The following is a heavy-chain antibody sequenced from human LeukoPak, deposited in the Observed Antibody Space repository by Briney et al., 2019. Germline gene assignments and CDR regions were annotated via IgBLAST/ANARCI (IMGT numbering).Heavy chain of an antibody. CDR2: IYYSGST. V-gene: IGHV4-59*01. J-gene: IGHJ6*03. Sequence: SETLSLTCTVSGGSISSYYWSWIRQPSGKGLEWIGYIYYSGSTNYNPSLKSRVTISVDTSKNQFSLKLSSVTAADTAVYYCARGGLAAAGIYYYMDVWGKGTTVTISS. CDR1: GGSISSYY. D-gene: IGHD6-13*01. CDR3: ARGGLAAAGIYYYMDV.